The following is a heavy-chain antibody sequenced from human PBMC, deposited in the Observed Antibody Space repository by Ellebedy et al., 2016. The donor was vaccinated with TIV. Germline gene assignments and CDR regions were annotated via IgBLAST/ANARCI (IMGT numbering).Heavy chain of an antibody. Sequence: PGGSLRLSCAASGFTFSDYYMSWIRQAPGKGLEWVSYISSSGSAIYYAGSVKGRFTISRDNAKNSLYLQMNSLRAEDTAVYYCARAPEYSSAWYTWGYWGQGTLVTVSS. D-gene: IGHD6-13*01. V-gene: IGHV3-11*01. CDR1: GFTFSDYY. J-gene: IGHJ4*02. CDR2: ISSSGSAI. CDR3: ARAPEYSSAWYTWGY.